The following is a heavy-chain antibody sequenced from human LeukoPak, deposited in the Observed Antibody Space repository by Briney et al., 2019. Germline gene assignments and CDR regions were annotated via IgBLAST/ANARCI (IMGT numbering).Heavy chain of an antibody. CDR1: GFTFNTYS. D-gene: IGHD3-10*01. CDR3: ARARRADLRFGEAFRHSKAVRAFDI. CDR2: ISSSSSYI. Sequence: GGSLRLSCVASGFTFNTYSMNWVRQAPGKGLEWVSSISSSSSYIYYADSVKGRFTISRDNAKNSLYLQLNSLRAEDTAVYYCARARRADLRFGEAFRHSKAVRAFDIWGQGTMVTVSS. V-gene: IGHV3-21*01. J-gene: IGHJ3*02.